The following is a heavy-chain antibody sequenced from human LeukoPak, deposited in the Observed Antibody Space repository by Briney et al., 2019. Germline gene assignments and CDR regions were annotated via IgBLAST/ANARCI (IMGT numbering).Heavy chain of an antibody. CDR2: ISPTGSSM. J-gene: IGHJ4*02. V-gene: IGHV3-48*03. CDR3: ATLTVASPFDY. Sequence: GGSLRLSCAASGFTFSHYEMYWVRQAPGKGLEWVSYISPTGSSMYYADSVKGRFTISRDNAKNSLYLHMNSLRADDTAVYYCATLTVASPFDYWGQGALVTVSS. CDR1: GFTFSHYE. D-gene: IGHD5-12*01.